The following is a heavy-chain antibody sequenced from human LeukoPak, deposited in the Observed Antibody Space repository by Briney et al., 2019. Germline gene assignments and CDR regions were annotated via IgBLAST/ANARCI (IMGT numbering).Heavy chain of an antibody. CDR3: VRGIYCSGGSCYWDEYY. J-gene: IGHJ4*02. CDR1: VYTFTTYD. V-gene: IGHV1-46*01. Sequence: GASVRVSSTASVYTFTTYDMHWVSQAPGQGLEWIGIINPRDGSTSYAQKFQGRVTMTRDTSTSTVYMELSSLGSEDTAVFYCVRGIYCSGGSCYWDEYYWGQGTLVTVSS. D-gene: IGHD2-15*01. CDR2: INPRDGST.